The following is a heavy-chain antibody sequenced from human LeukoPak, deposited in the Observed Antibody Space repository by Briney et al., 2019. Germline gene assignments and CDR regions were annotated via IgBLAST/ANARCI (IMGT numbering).Heavy chain of an antibody. Sequence: GGSLRLSCAASGFSFSAHWMSWVRQAPGKGLEGVANIKQDGSERYYVDSVKGRFTISRDNAKNSLYLQMNSLRAEDTAVYYCATSVTGNLYYFDYWGQETLVTVSS. CDR1: GFSFSAHW. D-gene: IGHD3-9*01. CDR3: ATSVTGNLYYFDY. J-gene: IGHJ4*02. CDR2: IKQDGSER. V-gene: IGHV3-7*01.